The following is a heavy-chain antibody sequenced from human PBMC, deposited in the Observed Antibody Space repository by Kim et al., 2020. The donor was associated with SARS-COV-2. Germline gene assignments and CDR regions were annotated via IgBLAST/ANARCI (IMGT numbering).Heavy chain of an antibody. CDR1: GGSFSGYY. Sequence: SETLSLTCAVYGGSFSGYYWSWIRQPPGKGLEWIGEINHSGSTNYNPSLKSRVTIAVDTSKNQFSLKLSSVTAADTAVYYCARDRSSIAVLYFDYWGQGTLVTVSS. CDR3: ARDRSSIAVLYFDY. J-gene: IGHJ4*02. CDR2: INHSGST. D-gene: IGHD6-6*01. V-gene: IGHV4-34*01.